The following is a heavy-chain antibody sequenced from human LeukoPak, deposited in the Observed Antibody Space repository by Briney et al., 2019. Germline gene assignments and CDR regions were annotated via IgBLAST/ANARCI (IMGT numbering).Heavy chain of an antibody. CDR1: AGAISSSSYY. CDR3: ARVYRYYYMDV. V-gene: IGHV4-39*07. J-gene: IGHJ6*03. Sequence: SETLSLTCTVSAGAISSSSYYWGWIRQPPGKGLEWIGSIYYSGSTYYNPSLKSRVTISVDTSKNQFSLKLSSVTAADTAVYYCARVYRYYYMDVRGKGTTVTISS. CDR2: IYYSGST. D-gene: IGHD2-2*02.